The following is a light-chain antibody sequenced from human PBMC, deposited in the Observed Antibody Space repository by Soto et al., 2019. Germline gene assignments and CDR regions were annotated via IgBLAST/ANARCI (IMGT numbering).Light chain of an antibody. CDR2: VAS. CDR1: QGISSH. V-gene: IGKV1-9*01. J-gene: IGKJ4*01. CDR3: QQLNSYPQIT. Sequence: IQLTQSPSSLSASVGDRVTITCRASQGISSHLAWYQQKPGKAPKLLIYVASTLQSGVPSRFSGSGSGTDFTLTISSLQPEHFATYYCQQLNSYPQITFGGGTKVEIK.